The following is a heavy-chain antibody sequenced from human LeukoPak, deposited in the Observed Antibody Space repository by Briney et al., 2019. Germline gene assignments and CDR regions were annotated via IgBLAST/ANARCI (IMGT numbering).Heavy chain of an antibody. CDR1: GGSISSSSYY. J-gene: IGHJ4*02. CDR3: ARWIVGATHTLFDY. D-gene: IGHD1-26*01. CDR2: IYYSGST. V-gene: IGHV4-39*07. Sequence: TSETLSLTCTVSGGSISSSSYYWGWIRQPPGKGLEWIGSIYYSGSTYYNPSLKSRVTISVDTSKNQFSLKLSSVTAADTAVYYCARWIVGATHTLFDYWGQGTLVTVSS.